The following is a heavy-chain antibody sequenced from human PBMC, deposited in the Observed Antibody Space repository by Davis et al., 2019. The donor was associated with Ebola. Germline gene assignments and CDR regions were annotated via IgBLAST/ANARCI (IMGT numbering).Heavy chain of an antibody. D-gene: IGHD3-10*01. CDR2: VSTYNDNT. J-gene: IGHJ4*02. CDR3: ARDLRARDTVLDY. V-gene: IGHV1-18*04. CDR1: GYSFTRYS. Sequence: ASVKVSCKASGYSFTRYSFSWVRQAPGQGLEWMGWVSTYNDNTTYAQKFQGRITMTTDTSTSTAYMELRSLRPDDTAVYYCARDLRARDTVLDYWGQGTLVTVSS.